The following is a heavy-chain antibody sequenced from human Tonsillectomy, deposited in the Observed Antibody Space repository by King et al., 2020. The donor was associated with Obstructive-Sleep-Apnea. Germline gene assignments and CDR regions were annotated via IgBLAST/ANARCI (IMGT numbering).Heavy chain of an antibody. Sequence: HVQLQESGPGLVRPSETLSLTCTVSGGSISNYYWSWIRQPPGKGLEWIGYIYNSGSTNYNPSLKSRVTISVDTSKNQFSLKLSSVTAADTAVYYCAGRSFDRTGYYLDYWGQGTLVTVSS. CDR2: IYNSGST. CDR3: AGRSFDRTGYYLDY. CDR1: GGSISNYY. J-gene: IGHJ4*02. V-gene: IGHV4-59*08. D-gene: IGHD3/OR15-3a*01.